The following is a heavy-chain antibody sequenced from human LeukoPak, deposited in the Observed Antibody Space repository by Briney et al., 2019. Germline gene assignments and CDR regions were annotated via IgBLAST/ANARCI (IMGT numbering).Heavy chain of an antibody. V-gene: IGHV3-21*01. CDR2: ISSSSSYI. Sequence: PGGSLRLSCAASGFTFSSYSMNWVRQAPGKGLEWVSSISSSSSYIYYADPVKGRFTISRDNAKNSLYLQMNSLRAEDTAVYYCARWAGFDYGDYGGGDYWGQGTLVTVSS. CDR3: ARWAGFDYGDYGGGDY. J-gene: IGHJ4*02. D-gene: IGHD4-17*01. CDR1: GFTFSSYS.